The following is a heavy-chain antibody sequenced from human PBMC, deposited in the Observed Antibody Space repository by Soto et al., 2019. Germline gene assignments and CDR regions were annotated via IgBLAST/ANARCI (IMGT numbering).Heavy chain of an antibody. V-gene: IGHV3-15*07. CDR3: TTLSSTIFGVVLMDV. CDR1: GFTFSNAW. Sequence: GGSLRLSCAASGFTFSNAWMYWVRQAPGKGLEWVGRIKSKTDGGTTDYAAPVKGRFTISRNDSKNTLYLQMNSLKTEDTAVYYCTTLSSTIFGVVLMDVWGQGTTVTAS. D-gene: IGHD3-3*01. CDR2: IKSKTDGGTT. J-gene: IGHJ6*02.